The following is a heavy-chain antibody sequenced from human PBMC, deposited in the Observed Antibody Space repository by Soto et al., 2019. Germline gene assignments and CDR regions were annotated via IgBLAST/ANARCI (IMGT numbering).Heavy chain of an antibody. CDR1: GGSISSYY. V-gene: IGHV4-59*12. J-gene: IGHJ5*02. D-gene: IGHD4-17*01. CDR3: ARSPAYGDFANLDT. CDR2: IYYSGST. Sequence: PSETLSLTCTVSGGSISSYYWSWIRQPPGKGLEWIGYIYYSGSTNYNPSLKSRVTISVDTSKNQFSLKLTLTSVTAADTAVYYCARSPAYGDFANLDTWGQGTMVTVSS.